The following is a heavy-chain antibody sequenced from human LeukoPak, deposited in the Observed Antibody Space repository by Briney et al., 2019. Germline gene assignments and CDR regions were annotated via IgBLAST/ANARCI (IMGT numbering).Heavy chain of an antibody. J-gene: IGHJ6*02. CDR3: ARERITIFGVVIQVDYYYCMDV. V-gene: IGHV1-46*01. CDR2: INPSGGST. Sequence: ASVKVSCKASGYTFTSYYMHWVRQAPGQGLEWMGIINPSGGSTSYAQKFQGRVTMTRDTSTSTVYMELSSLRSEDTAVYYCARERITIFGVVIQVDYYYCMDVWGQGTTVTVSS. D-gene: IGHD3-3*01. CDR1: GYTFTSYY.